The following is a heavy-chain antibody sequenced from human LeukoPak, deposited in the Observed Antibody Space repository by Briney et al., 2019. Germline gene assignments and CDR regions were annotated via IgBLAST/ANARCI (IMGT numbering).Heavy chain of an antibody. CDR1: GFTFSSYS. CDR3: ARWDNEYCSSTSCYRGGYYFDY. J-gene: IGHJ4*02. Sequence: GGSLRLSCAASGFTFSSYSMNWVRQAPGKGLEWVSSISSSSSYIYYADSVKGRFTISRDNAKNSLYLHMNSLRAEDTAVYYCARWDNEYCSSTSCYRGGYYFDYWGQGTLVTVSS. CDR2: ISSSSSYI. D-gene: IGHD2-2*02. V-gene: IGHV3-21*01.